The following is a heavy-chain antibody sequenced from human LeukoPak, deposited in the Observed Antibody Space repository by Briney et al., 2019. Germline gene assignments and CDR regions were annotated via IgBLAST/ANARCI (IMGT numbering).Heavy chain of an antibody. J-gene: IGHJ4*02. CDR3: TTERSGRYSYGPDY. V-gene: IGHV3-15*01. CDR2: IKSKTDGGTT. CDR1: GFTFSNAW. Sequence: PGGSLRLSCAASGFTFSNAWMSWVRQAPGKGLEWVGRIKSKTDGGTTDYAAPVKGRFTISRDDSKNTLYLQMNSLKTEDTAVYYCTTERSGRYSYGPDYWGQGILVTVSS. D-gene: IGHD5-18*01.